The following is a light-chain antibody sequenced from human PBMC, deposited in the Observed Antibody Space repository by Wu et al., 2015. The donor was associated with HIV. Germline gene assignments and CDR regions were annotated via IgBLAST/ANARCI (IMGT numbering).Light chain of an antibody. J-gene: IGKJ1*01. CDR1: QSVSSY. V-gene: IGKV3-11*01. Sequence: EIVLTQSPATLSLSPGERATLSCRASQSVSSYLAWYQQKPGQAPRLLIYDASNRATGIPARFSGNGSGTDFTLTISSLEPEDFAVYYCQQPRRTFGQGTKVEIK. CDR2: DAS. CDR3: QQPRRT.